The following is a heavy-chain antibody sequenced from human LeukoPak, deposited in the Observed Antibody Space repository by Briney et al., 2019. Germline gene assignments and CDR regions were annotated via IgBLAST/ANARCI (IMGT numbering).Heavy chain of an antibody. CDR1: GFTLSGYS. D-gene: IGHD5-24*01. CDR3: ARDTIYLSFDY. Sequence: GWSLRLSCAASGFTLSGYSMNWVRQAPGKGLEWVSSISSSGSYIYYADSVKGRFTISRDNAKNSLYLQMNSLRAEDTAVYYCARDTIYLSFDYWGQGTLVTVSS. V-gene: IGHV3-21*01. J-gene: IGHJ4*02. CDR2: ISSSGSYI.